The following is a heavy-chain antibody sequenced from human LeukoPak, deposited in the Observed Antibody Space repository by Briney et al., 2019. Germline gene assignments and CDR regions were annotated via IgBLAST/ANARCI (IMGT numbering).Heavy chain of an antibody. CDR2: INHSRNT. V-gene: IGHV4-34*01. D-gene: IGHD3-3*01. CDR1: GGSFSGYY. Sequence: SETLSLTCAVYGGSFSGYYWSWIRQPPGKGLEWIGEINHSRNTNYNPSPKSRVTISVDTSKNQFSLKVSSVTAADTAVYYCARARRDSGYYNVDYWGQGALVTVSS. J-gene: IGHJ4*02. CDR3: ARARRDSGYYNVDY.